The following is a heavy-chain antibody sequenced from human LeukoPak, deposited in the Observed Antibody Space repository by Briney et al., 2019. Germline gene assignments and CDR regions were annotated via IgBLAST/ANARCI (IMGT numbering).Heavy chain of an antibody. D-gene: IGHD3-9*01. V-gene: IGHV1-46*01. CDR1: GHTFTSYY. Sequence: VASMKVSCKASGHTFTSYYVQWVRQAPGQGLEWMGIINPSGGTTSYAQKFQGRVTMTGDTSTSTVYMELSSLRSDDTAVYYCARSALFYDILTPYAPFDYWGQGTLVTVSS. CDR3: ARSALFYDILTPYAPFDY. CDR2: INPSGGTT. J-gene: IGHJ4*02.